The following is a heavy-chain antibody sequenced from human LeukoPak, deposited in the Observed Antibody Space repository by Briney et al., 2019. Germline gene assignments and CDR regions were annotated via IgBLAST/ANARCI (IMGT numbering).Heavy chain of an antibody. J-gene: IGHJ4*02. D-gene: IGHD5-12*01. V-gene: IGHV4-61*02. CDR1: GGSINSGSYY. Sequence: SQTLSLTCTVSGGSINSGSYYWSWIRQPAGKGLEWIGRISTSGSTNYNPSLKSRVIISLDTSKNEFSLKLSSVTAADTAVYYCARVGPSGYDYYFDYWGRGALVTVSS. CDR2: ISTSGST. CDR3: ARVGPSGYDYYFDY.